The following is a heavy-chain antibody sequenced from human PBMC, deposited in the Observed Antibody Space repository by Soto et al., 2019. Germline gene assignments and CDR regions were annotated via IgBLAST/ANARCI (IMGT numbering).Heavy chain of an antibody. D-gene: IGHD3-10*01. V-gene: IGHV3-66*01. CDR3: GRDREYYGSGSYRGHYYYYGMDV. Sequence: PGGSLRLSCAASGFTVSSNYMSWVRQAPGKGLEWVSVIYSGGSTYYADSVKGRFTISRDNSKNTLYLQMNSLRAEDTAVYYCGRDREYYGSGSYRGHYYYYGMDVWGQGTTVTVSS. CDR1: GFTVSSNY. J-gene: IGHJ6*02. CDR2: IYSGGST.